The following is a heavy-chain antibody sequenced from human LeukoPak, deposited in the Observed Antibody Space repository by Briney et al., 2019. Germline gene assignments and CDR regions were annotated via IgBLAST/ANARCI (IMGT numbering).Heavy chain of an antibody. V-gene: IGHV4-39*01. Sequence: PSETLSLTCTVSGGSISSYYWSWIRQPPGKGLEWIGSIYYSGSTYYNPSLKSRVTISVDTSKNQFSLKLSSVTAADTAVYYCASFAGEFDYWGQGTLVTVSS. J-gene: IGHJ4*02. CDR1: GGSISSYY. CDR2: IYYSGST. CDR3: ASFAGEFDY. D-gene: IGHD7-27*01.